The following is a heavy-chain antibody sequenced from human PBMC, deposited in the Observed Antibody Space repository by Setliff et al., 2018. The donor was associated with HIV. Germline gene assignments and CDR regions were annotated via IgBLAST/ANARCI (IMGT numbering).Heavy chain of an antibody. V-gene: IGHV4-38-2*01. J-gene: IGHJ6*02. Sequence: PSETLSLTCAVSGYSISRAYHWGWIRQPPGKGLEWIGSIFHTGTTSYNASLKSRLTLSLGTSKNQFSLKLSSVTAADTAVYYCAHIAARPVRYYYYGMDVWGQGTTVTVSS. CDR3: AHIAARPVRYYYYGMDV. CDR1: GYSISRAYH. CDR2: IFHTGTT. D-gene: IGHD6-6*01.